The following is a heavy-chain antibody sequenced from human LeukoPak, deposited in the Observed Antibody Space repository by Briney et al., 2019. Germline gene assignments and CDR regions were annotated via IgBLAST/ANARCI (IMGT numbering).Heavy chain of an antibody. CDR2: IIPIFGTA. V-gene: IGHV1-69*13. CDR3: AMEYSSSGGHFDY. CDR1: GYTFTNFG. Sequence: SVKVSCKASGYTFTNFGISWVRQAPGQGLEWMGGIIPIFGTANYAQKFQGRVTITADESTSTAYMELSSLRSEDTAVYYCAMEYSSSGGHFDYWGQGTLVTVSS. J-gene: IGHJ4*02. D-gene: IGHD6-6*01.